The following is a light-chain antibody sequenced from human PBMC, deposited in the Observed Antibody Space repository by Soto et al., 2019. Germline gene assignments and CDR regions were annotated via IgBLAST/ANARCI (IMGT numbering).Light chain of an antibody. V-gene: IGLV2-14*01. CDR2: EVS. Sequence: QSVLPQPASVSWSPGHSTTISCTGTSSDVGGYDYVSWYQLHPGKAPKLMVFEVSNRPSGVSYRFSGSKSGNTASLTISGLQAEDEADHFCSSYSISTAYLFGTGTKVTVL. CDR1: SSDVGGYDY. J-gene: IGLJ1*01. CDR3: SSYSISTAYL.